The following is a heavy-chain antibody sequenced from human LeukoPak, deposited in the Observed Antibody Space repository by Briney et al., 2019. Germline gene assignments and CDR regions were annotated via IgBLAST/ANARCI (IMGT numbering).Heavy chain of an antibody. J-gene: IGHJ4*02. V-gene: IGHV1-46*01. CDR2: INPSGGST. CDR3: AREGSSGQLL. D-gene: IGHD3-22*01. CDR1: AYTFTNYY. Sequence: ASVKVSCKASAYTFTNYYLHWVRQAPGQGLEWMGIINPSGGSTSYAQKFQGRVTMTRDTSTSTVYMELSSLRSEDTAVYYCAREGSSGQLLWGQGTLVTVSS.